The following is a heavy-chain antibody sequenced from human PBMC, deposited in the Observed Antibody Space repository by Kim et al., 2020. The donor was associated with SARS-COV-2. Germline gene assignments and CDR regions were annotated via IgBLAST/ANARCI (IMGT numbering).Heavy chain of an antibody. CDR2: ISSSGST. Sequence: TLSLTCSASGGPISSVAYFWSWIRQQPGRGLEWIGNISSSGSTYSNPSLKSRLTISMNTSKNQFSVKLNSRTAAATAIYYCAISGLRYFACYYF. D-gene: IGHD3-9*01. CDR1: GGPISSVAYF. J-gene: IGHJ4*01. CDR3: AISGLRYFACYYF. V-gene: IGHV4-31*03.